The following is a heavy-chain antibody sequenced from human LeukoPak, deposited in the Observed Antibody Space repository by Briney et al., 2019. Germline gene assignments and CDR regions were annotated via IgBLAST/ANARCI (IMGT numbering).Heavy chain of an antibody. CDR1: GDSVSSKNGA. Sequence: SQTLSLTCAMSGDSVSSKNGAWNWIRQSPSRGLEWLGRTYYRSKWYDEYADSVKGRVTISPDTSKNQFSLHVHSVTPEDTAVYYSARDLGTSGWYTFDFWGQGTLVTVSS. J-gene: IGHJ5*01. CDR2: TYYRSKWYD. CDR3: ARDLGTSGWYTFDF. D-gene: IGHD6-19*01. V-gene: IGHV6-1*01.